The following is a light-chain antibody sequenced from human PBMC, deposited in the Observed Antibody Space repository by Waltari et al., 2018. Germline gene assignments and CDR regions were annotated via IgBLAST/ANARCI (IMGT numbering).Light chain of an antibody. CDR1: SSDVGTYQR. Sequence: QSALTQPASVSGSPGQSITISCPGTSSDVGTYQRVSWYQHHPGKAPTLMIYAVSKRPAGVSDRFSGSKSGDVASLTISGLQPEDEAEYFCSSYAGSSKGVFGGGTKVTVL. J-gene: IGLJ2*01. V-gene: IGLV2-23*02. CDR3: SSYAGSSKGV. CDR2: AVS.